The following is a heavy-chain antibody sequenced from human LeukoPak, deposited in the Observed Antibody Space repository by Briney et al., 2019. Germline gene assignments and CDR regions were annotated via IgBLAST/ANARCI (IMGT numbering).Heavy chain of an antibody. V-gene: IGHV4-4*07. J-gene: IGHJ2*01. CDR3: ARAYYDTSGYPGWYFDL. Sequence: SETLSLTCTVSGGSISIHYWSWIRQPAGKGLQWIGRIYTSGSTNYNPSLKSRVTMSVDRSKNQFSRKLTSVTAADTAVYYCARAYYDTSGYPGWYFDLWGRGTLVTVSS. D-gene: IGHD3-22*01. CDR1: GGSISIHY. CDR2: IYTSGST.